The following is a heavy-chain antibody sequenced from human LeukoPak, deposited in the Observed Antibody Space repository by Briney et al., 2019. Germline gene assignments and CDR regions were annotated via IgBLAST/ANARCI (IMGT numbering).Heavy chain of an antibody. CDR3: ARLTPPFDY. V-gene: IGHV3-74*01. CDR1: GFTFSNYW. D-gene: IGHD3-16*01. CDR2: INSDGSTT. J-gene: IGHJ4*02. Sequence: GGSLRLSCAASGFTFSNYWMHWVRQAPGKGLVWVARINSDGSTTNYADSVKGRFTISRDNAKNTLYLQMNSLRAEDTAVYYCARLTPPFDYWGQGTGVTVSS.